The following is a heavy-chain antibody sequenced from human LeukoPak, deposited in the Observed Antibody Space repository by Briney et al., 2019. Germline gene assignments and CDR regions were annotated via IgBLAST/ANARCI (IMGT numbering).Heavy chain of an antibody. Sequence: SETLSLTCAVYGGSFSGYYWSWIRQPPGKGLEWIGEINHSGSTNYNPSLKSRVTISVDTSKNQFSLKLSSVTAADTAVYYCARGRGSSSWYGAYYFDYWGQGTLVTVPS. D-gene: IGHD6-13*01. J-gene: IGHJ4*02. V-gene: IGHV4-34*01. CDR2: INHSGST. CDR3: ARGRGSSSWYGAYYFDY. CDR1: GGSFSGYY.